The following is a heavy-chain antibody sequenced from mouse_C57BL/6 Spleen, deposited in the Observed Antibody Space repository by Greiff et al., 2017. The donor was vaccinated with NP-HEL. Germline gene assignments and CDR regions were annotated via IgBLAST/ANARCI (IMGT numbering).Heavy chain of an antibody. D-gene: IGHD4-1*01. CDR3: ARLGWDDAWFAY. Sequence: QVQLQQPGAELVMPGASVKLSCKASGYTFTSYWMHWVKQRPGQGLEWIGEIDPSDSYTNYNQKFKGKATLTVDKSSSTAYLQLSSLTSEDSAVYDCARLGWDDAWFAYWGQGTLVTVSA. J-gene: IGHJ3*01. CDR1: GYTFTSYW. CDR2: IDPSDSYT. V-gene: IGHV1-69*01.